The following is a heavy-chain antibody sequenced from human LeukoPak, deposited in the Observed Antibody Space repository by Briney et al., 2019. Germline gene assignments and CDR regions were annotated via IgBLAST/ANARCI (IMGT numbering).Heavy chain of an antibody. D-gene: IGHD3-16*01. Sequence: PGGSLRLSCAASGFTFSNYWMHWVRQAPGKGLVWVSRINSDGINTSYADSVKGRFTISRDNAKNTLNLQMNSLRAEDTAVYYCASRGAARDYWGQGTLVTVSS. CDR3: ASRGAARDY. CDR1: GFTFSNYW. J-gene: IGHJ4*02. V-gene: IGHV3-74*01. CDR2: INSDGINT.